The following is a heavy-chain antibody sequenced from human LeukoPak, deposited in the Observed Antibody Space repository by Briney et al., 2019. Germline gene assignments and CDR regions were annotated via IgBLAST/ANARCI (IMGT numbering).Heavy chain of an antibody. J-gene: IGHJ5*02. D-gene: IGHD3-3*01. Sequence: SETLSLTCTVSGGSISSHYWSWIRQPSGKGLEWIGYIYYSGSTNYNPSLKSRVTISVDTSKNQFSLKLSSVTAADTAVYYCARGVYDFWSGYPHNWFDPWGQGTLVTVSS. CDR1: GGSISSHY. CDR2: IYYSGST. CDR3: ARGVYDFWSGYPHNWFDP. V-gene: IGHV4-59*11.